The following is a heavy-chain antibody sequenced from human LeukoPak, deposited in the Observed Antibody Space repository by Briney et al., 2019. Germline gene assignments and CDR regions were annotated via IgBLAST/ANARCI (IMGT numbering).Heavy chain of an antibody. Sequence: GGSLRLSCAASGFTFSSYSMNWVRQAPGKGLEWVSSISSSSSYIYYADSVKGQFTISRDNDKNSLYLQMNSLRAEDTAVYSCARGMTEEYSRSRDYGDLYYYMDVWGKGTTVTVSS. CDR1: GFTFSSYS. CDR3: ARGMTEEYSRSRDYGDLYYYMDV. J-gene: IGHJ6*03. V-gene: IGHV3-21*01. D-gene: IGHD4/OR15-4a*01. CDR2: ISSSSSYI.